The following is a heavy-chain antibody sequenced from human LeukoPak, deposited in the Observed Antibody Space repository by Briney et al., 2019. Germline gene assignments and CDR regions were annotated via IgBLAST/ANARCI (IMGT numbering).Heavy chain of an antibody. CDR3: ARAISYGDYVSS. CDR1: GFTVSSNY. Sequence: GGSLRLSCAASGFTVSSNYMSWVRQAPGKGLEWVSVIYSGGSTYYADSVKGRFTISRDNSKNTLYLQMNSLRAEDTAVYYCARAISYGDYVSSWGQGTLVTVSS. D-gene: IGHD4-17*01. CDR2: IYSGGST. V-gene: IGHV3-53*01. J-gene: IGHJ5*02.